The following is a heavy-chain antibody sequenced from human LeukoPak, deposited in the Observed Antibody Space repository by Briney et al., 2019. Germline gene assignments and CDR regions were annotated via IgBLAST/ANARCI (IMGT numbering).Heavy chain of an antibody. J-gene: IGHJ6*03. CDR3: ARLKFYASTGYTPGYYMDV. V-gene: IGHV4-4*07. CDR2: IYPSGST. Sequence: SETLSLTCTVSGGSIISYYWSWVRQSAGKGLEWIGRIYPSGSTEYNTSLQSRVTMSVDMSKKQFSLKLTSVPAADTAVYYCARLKFYASTGYTPGYYMDVWGKGTTVTVSS. D-gene: IGHD3-22*01. CDR1: GGSIISYY.